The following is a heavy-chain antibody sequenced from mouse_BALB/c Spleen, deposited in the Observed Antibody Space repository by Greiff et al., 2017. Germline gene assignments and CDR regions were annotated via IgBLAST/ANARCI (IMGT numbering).Heavy chain of an antibody. Sequence: QVQLKESGPGLVAPSQSLSITCTVSGFSLTDYGVSWIRQPPGKGLEWLGVICGGGSTYYNSALNSRLSISKDNSKSQVFLKMNSLQTDDTAMYYCAKHELRRAMDYWGQGTSVTVSS. CDR2: ICGGGST. CDR3: AKHELRRAMDY. D-gene: IGHD2-12*01. J-gene: IGHJ4*01. CDR1: GFSLTDYG. V-gene: IGHV2-6-5*01.